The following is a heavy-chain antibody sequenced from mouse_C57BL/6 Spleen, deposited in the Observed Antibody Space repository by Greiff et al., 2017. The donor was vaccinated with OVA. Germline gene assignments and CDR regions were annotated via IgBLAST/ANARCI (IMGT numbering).Heavy chain of an antibody. V-gene: IGHV1-52*01. D-gene: IGHD1-1*01. Sequence: QVQLQQPGAELVRPGSSVKLSCKASGYTFTSYWMHWVKQRPIQGLEWIGNIDPSDSETHYNQKFKDKATLTVDKSSSTAYMQLSSLTSEDSAVYVCAREENSVVALYYYAMDCWGKGTSVTVSS. J-gene: IGHJ4*01. CDR1: GYTFTSYW. CDR3: AREENSVVALYYYAMDC. CDR2: IDPSDSET.